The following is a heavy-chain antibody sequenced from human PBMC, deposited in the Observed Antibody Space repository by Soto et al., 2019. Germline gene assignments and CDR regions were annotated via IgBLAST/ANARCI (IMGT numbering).Heavy chain of an antibody. Sequence: GESLKISCEGSGYSFRNYWIGWVRQVPATGLEWVGIIYPGDSDTIYNPSFQGHVIISADKSISTAYLPWSSLTASDTAIYYCARHDTTYYESGAHFYVDYWGQGTQVTVSS. CDR2: IYPGDSDT. D-gene: IGHD3-22*01. V-gene: IGHV5-51*01. CDR3: ARHDTTYYESGAHFYVDY. J-gene: IGHJ4*02. CDR1: GYSFRNYW.